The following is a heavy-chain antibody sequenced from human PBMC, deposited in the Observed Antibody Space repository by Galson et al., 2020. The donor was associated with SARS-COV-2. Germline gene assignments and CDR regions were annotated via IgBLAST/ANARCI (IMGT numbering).Heavy chain of an antibody. J-gene: IGHJ6*02. CDR3: ASAPSTGDTTYYYYGMDV. CDR2: ISYDGSNK. D-gene: IGHD7-27*01. Sequence: GESLKISCAASGFTFSSYGMHWVRQAPGKGLEWVAVISYDGSNKYYADSVKGRFTISRDNSKNTLYLQMNSLRAEDTAVYYCASAPSTGDTTYYYYGMDVWGQGTTVTVSS. CDR1: GFTFSSYG. V-gene: IGHV3-30*03.